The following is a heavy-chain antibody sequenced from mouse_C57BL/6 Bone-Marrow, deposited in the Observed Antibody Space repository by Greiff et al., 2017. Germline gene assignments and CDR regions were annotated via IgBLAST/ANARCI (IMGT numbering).Heavy chain of an antibody. CDR1: GFNIKDDY. V-gene: IGHV14-4*01. CDR2: IVPENGDT. J-gene: IGHJ3*01. Sequence: EVQLQQSGAELVRPGASVKLSCTASGFNIKDDYMHWVKQRPEQGLEWIGWIVPENGDTEYASKFQGKATITADTSSNTAYLQLSSLTSEDPAVYYCTTYGTTLPQAWFAYWGQGTLVTVSA. D-gene: IGHD1-1*01. CDR3: TTYGTTLPQAWFAY.